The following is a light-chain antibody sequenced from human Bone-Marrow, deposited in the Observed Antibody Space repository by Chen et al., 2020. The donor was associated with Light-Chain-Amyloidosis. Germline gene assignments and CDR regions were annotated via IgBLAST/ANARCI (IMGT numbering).Light chain of an antibody. CDR1: DLPTKY. CDR3: QSADSSGTYEVI. CDR2: RAT. J-gene: IGLJ2*01. V-gene: IGLV3-25*03. Sequence: SYQLTQPPSVSVSPGPTARITCSGDDLPTKYAYWYQQKPGQAPVLVIHRATERPPGISERFSGSSSGTTATLTISGVQAEDEADYHCQSADSSGTYEVIFGGGTKLTVL.